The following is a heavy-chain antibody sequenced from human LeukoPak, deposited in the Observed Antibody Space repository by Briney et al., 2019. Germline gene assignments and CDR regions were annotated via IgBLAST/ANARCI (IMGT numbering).Heavy chain of an antibody. V-gene: IGHV3-30*04. J-gene: IGHJ4*02. Sequence: GGSLRLSCAASGFTFRTYAMNWVRQAPGKGLEWVAVISDDGSNKYHAESVKGQFTISRDNSKNTLYLQMNSLRAEDTAVYYCARAFSTTAFDYWGQGTLVTVSS. D-gene: IGHD4-17*01. CDR3: ARAFSTTAFDY. CDR2: ISDDGSNK. CDR1: GFTFRTYA.